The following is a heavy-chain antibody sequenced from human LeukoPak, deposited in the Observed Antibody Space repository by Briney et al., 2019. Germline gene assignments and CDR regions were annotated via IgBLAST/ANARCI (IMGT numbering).Heavy chain of an antibody. D-gene: IGHD3-10*01. J-gene: IGHJ5*02. CDR3: ARDLVDTMVRGVNWFDP. Sequence: ASVKVSCKASGYTFTSYGISWVRQAPGQGLEWMGWISAYNGNTNYAQKLQGRATMTTDTSTSTAYMELRSLRSDDTAVYYCARDLVDTMVRGVNWFDPWGQGTLVTVSS. CDR2: ISAYNGNT. CDR1: GYTFTSYG. V-gene: IGHV1-18*04.